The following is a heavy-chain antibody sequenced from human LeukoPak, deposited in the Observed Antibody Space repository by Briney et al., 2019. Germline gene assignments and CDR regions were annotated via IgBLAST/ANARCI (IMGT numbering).Heavy chain of an antibody. Sequence: ASETLSLTCTVSGYSISSGYYWGWIRQPPGKGLEWIGNIYHSGSTYYNPSPKSRVTISVDTSKNQFSLKLSSVTAADTAVYYCATYSSGCFDKWGQGTLVTVSS. J-gene: IGHJ4*02. V-gene: IGHV4-38-2*02. D-gene: IGHD6-19*01. CDR1: GYSISSGYY. CDR3: ATYSSGCFDK. CDR2: IYHSGST.